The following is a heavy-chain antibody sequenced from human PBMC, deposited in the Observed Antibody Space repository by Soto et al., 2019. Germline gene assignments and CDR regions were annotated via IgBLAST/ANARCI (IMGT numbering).Heavy chain of an antibody. J-gene: IGHJ4*02. CDR2: IIPILGIA. D-gene: IGHD6-13*01. V-gene: IGHV1-69*02. CDR1: GGTFSSYT. Sequence: QVQLVQSGAEVKKPGSSVKVSCKASGGTFSSYTISWVRQAPGQGLEWMGRIIPILGIANYAQKFQGRVTVTADKPTSTAYMELSSLRSEDTAVYYCADQGQQLGRDYLGQGTLVTVSS. CDR3: ADQGQQLGRDY.